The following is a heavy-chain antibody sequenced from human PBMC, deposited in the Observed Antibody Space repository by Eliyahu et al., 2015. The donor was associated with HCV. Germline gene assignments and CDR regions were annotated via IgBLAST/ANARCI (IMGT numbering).Heavy chain of an antibody. J-gene: IGHJ4*02. CDR3: ARDPHDILTGAYDY. Sequence: EVQLVESGGGLVQPGGSLRLSCAASGFTVSSNYMSWVRQAPGKGLEWVSIIYSGGTTYYADSVKGRFTISRDNSKNTLYLQMNSLRAEDTAVYYCARDPHDILTGAYDYWGQGTLVTVSS. V-gene: IGHV3-66*02. CDR1: GFTVSSNY. CDR2: IYSGGTT. D-gene: IGHD3-9*01.